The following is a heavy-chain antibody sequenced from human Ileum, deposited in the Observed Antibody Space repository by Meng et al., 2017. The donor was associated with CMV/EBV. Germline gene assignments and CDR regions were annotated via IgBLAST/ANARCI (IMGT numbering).Heavy chain of an antibody. Sequence: ASGRPFSSSPVTWVRRAPGQGLGWLGAIIPFFGASTYAQKLQGRVTFTTDESAATVDMELSSLTSEDTAVYYCARMGGVTNWGFVYWGQGALVTVSS. CDR3: ARMGGVTNWGFVY. CDR2: IIPFFGAS. D-gene: IGHD7-27*01. J-gene: IGHJ4*02. CDR1: GRPFSSSP. V-gene: IGHV1-69*05.